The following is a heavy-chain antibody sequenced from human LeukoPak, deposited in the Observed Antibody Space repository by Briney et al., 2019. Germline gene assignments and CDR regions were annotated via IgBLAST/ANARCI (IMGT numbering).Heavy chain of an antibody. J-gene: IGHJ4*02. CDR2: IYYSGST. V-gene: IGHV4-30-4*01. CDR1: GYSISSGDYY. CDR3: ARGVYDYPVDFDY. D-gene: IGHD5/OR15-5a*01. Sequence: NASETLSLTCTVSGYSISSGDYYWSWIRQPPGKGLEWIGYIYYSGSTYYNPSLKSRVTISVDTSKNQFSLKLSSVTAADTAVYYCARGVYDYPVDFDYWGQGTLVTVSS.